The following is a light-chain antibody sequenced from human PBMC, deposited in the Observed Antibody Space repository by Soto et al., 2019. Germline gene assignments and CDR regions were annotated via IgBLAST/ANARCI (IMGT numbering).Light chain of an antibody. V-gene: IGKV1D-12*01. CDR1: QGISRS. CDR2: AAS. CDR3: QQADTFPIT. J-gene: IGKJ5*01. Sequence: DIQMAQSPSSVFSSVGGRVTIRCQASQGISRSLAWYQQKPGKAPKLLIYAASSLQSGVPSRFSGSGFGTDFTLTISSLQPEDSAIYYCQQADTFPITFGQGTRLEIK.